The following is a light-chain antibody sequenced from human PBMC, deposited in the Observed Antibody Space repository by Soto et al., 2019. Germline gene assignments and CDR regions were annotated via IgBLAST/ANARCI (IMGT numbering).Light chain of an antibody. V-gene: IGLV6-57*01. J-gene: IGLJ2*01. CDR1: SGSIASDF. Sequence: NFMLTQPHSVSESPGKTVTISCTRSSGSIASDFVQWHQQRPGSSLTTVIYDHYHRPSGVPDRFSGSIDSSSNSASLTISGLKTEDEADYYCQSHDNNNILFGGGTKLTVL. CDR3: QSHDNNNIL. CDR2: DHY.